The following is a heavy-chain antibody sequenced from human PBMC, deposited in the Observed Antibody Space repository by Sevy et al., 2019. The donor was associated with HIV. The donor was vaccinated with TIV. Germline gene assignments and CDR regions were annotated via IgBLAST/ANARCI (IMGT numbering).Heavy chain of an antibody. J-gene: IGHJ4*02. Sequence: SETLSLTCAVSGGSISSSNWWSWVRQPPGKGLEWIGEIYRSGSTNYNPSLKSRVPISVDKSKNQFSLKLSSVTAADPAVYYCARGGAIAAAGTLDYWGQGTLVTVSS. D-gene: IGHD6-13*01. V-gene: IGHV4-4*02. CDR1: GGSISSSNW. CDR3: ARGGAIAAAGTLDY. CDR2: IYRSGST.